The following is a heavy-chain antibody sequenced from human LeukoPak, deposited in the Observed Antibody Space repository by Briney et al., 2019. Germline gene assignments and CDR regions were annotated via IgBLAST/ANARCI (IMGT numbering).Heavy chain of an antibody. D-gene: IGHD3-22*01. CDR2: IYYSGST. CDR3: ARGPYYYDSSGYSTLDY. V-gene: IGHV4-59*01. Sequence: PSETLSLTCTVSGGSISSYYWSWIRQPPGKGLEWIGYIYYSGSTNYNPSLKSRVTISVDTSKNQFSLKLSSVTAADTAVYYCARGPYYYDSSGYSTLDYWGQGTLVTVSS. CDR1: GGSISSYY. J-gene: IGHJ4*02.